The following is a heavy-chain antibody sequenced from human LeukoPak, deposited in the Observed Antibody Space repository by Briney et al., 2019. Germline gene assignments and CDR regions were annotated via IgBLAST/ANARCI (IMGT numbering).Heavy chain of an antibody. V-gene: IGHV3-23*01. J-gene: IGHJ4*02. Sequence: GGSLRLSCAASGFTFSSYAMTWVRQAPGKGLDWVSLISGSGGSTYYADSVKGRFTISRDNSKNTLYLQMNSLRAEDTAVYYCARDSGWYSPYFDYWGQGTLVTVSS. CDR1: GFTFSSYA. CDR2: ISGSGGST. D-gene: IGHD6-19*01. CDR3: ARDSGWYSPYFDY.